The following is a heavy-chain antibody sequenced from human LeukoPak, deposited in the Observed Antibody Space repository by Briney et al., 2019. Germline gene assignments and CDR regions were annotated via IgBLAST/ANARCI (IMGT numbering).Heavy chain of an antibody. CDR3: ARDSVWVAAGDLDY. V-gene: IGHV3-30*03. D-gene: IGHD6-13*01. CDR1: GFTFSSYG. J-gene: IGHJ4*02. CDR2: ISYDGSNK. Sequence: GGSLRLSCAASGFTFSSYGMPWVRQAPGKGLEWVTVISYDGSNKYYADSVKGRFTISRDNSKNTLYLQMNSLRAEDTAVYYCARDSVWVAAGDLDYWGQGTLVTVSS.